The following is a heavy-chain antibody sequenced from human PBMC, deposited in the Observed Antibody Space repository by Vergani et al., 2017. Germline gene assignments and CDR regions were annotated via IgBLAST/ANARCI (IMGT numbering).Heavy chain of an antibody. CDR2: INPNSGGT. CDR1: GYTFTGYY. Sequence: QVQLVQSGAEVKKPGASVKVSCKASGYTFTGYYMHWVRQAPGQGLEWMGRINPNSGGTNYAQNFQGRVTMTRDTSISTGYMELSRMRSDDTAVYYCARVGAKAQPWGGWFDPWGQGTLVTVSS. V-gene: IGHV1-2*06. CDR3: ARVGAKAQPWGGWFDP. D-gene: IGHD1-26*01. J-gene: IGHJ5*02.